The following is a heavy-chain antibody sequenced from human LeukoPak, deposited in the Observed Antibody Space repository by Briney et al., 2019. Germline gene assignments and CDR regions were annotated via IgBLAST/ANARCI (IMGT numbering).Heavy chain of an antibody. D-gene: IGHD3-10*01. Sequence: SQTLSLTCAVSGGSISSGGYSWSWIRQPPGKGLEWIGYIYYSGSTYYNPSLKSRVTISVDTSKNQFSLKLSSVTAADTAVYYCARGGLYITTVRGALGAFDIWGQGTMVTVSS. CDR1: GGSISSGGYS. CDR2: IYYSGST. V-gene: IGHV4-30-4*07. J-gene: IGHJ3*02. CDR3: ARGGLYITTVRGALGAFDI.